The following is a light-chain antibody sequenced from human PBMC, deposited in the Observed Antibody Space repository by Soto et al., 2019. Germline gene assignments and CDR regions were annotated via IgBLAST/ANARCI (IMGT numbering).Light chain of an antibody. V-gene: IGLV2-14*01. CDR2: EVT. CDR1: SSDIGEYNY. J-gene: IGLJ3*02. CDR3: SSYTSSFTWV. Sequence: QSALTQPASVSGSPGQSITISCTGTSSDIGEYNYVSWYQQHPGKAPKLIIYEVTNRPSGVSNRFSGSKSGNTASLTISGLQAEDEADYYCSSYTSSFTWVFGGGTKLTVL.